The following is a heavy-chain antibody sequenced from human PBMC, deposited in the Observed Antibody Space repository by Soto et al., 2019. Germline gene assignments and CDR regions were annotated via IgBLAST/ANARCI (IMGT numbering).Heavy chain of an antibody. D-gene: IGHD4-17*01. J-gene: IGHJ3*02. Sequence: PGESLKISCKGSGYTFTSNWIGWVRQMPGKGLECMGIIYPGDSETRYSPSFQGQVTISADKSINTAYLQWSSLKASDTAIYYCARRPSTVTTISGEHTDAFDIWGQGTMVPVSS. CDR1: GYTFTSNW. V-gene: IGHV5-51*01. CDR2: IYPGDSET. CDR3: ARRPSTVTTISGEHTDAFDI.